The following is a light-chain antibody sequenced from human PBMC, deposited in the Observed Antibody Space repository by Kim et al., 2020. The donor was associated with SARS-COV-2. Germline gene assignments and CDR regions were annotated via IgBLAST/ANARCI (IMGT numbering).Light chain of an antibody. V-gene: IGLV2-14*03. CDR2: DVS. J-gene: IGLJ1*01. CDR3: SSYTSSSTYV. Sequence: QSITISCTGTSSDVGGYNYVSWYQQHPGKAPKLMIHDVSNRPSGVSNRFSGSKSGNTASLTISGLQAEDEADYYCSSYTSSSTYVFGTGTKVTVL. CDR1: SSDVGGYNY.